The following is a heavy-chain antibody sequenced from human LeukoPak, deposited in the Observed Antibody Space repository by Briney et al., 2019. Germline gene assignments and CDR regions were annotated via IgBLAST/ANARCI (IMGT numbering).Heavy chain of an antibody. CDR1: GFTFTNHP. D-gene: IGHD3/OR15-3a*01. Sequence: PGGSLRLSCAASGFTFTNHPMHWVRQASGKRLEYVSAISPSGDWAWYADSVKGRFIISRDNSKNTVYLQMGSLRPEDMGVYYCARAFRPASDPHDFYDFWGRGTTVTVSS. J-gene: IGHJ3*01. CDR3: ARAFRPASDPHDFYDF. CDR2: ISPSGDWA. V-gene: IGHV3-64*02.